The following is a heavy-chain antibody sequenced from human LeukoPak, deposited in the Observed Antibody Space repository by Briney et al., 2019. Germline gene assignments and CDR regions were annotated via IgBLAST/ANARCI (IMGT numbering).Heavy chain of an antibody. J-gene: IGHJ6*03. V-gene: IGHV3-9*01. CDR3: ARDIEGSYYYYYMDV. CDR1: GFSFDDHA. CDR2: ISWNSGSI. Sequence: GRSLRLSCAASGFSFDDHAMHWVRQAPGKGLEWVSGISWNSGSIGYADSVKGRFTVSRDNAQNSVYLQMNSLRAEDTAVYYCARDIEGSYYYYYMDVWGKGTTVTVSS.